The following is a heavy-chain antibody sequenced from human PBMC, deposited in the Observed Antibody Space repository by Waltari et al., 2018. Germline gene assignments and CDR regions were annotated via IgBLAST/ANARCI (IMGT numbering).Heavy chain of an antibody. D-gene: IGHD6-6*01. CDR1: GYIFINYY. J-gene: IGHJ4*02. CDR2: VNPDTGNA. V-gene: IGHV1-2*07. Sequence: QVVLVQSGAEVKKPGASVKVSCKASGYIFINYYLHWVRQSPGQGPEWMGWVNPDTGNANYAHKFRGRVTMTWDTSSNTAFMDLSDLKSDDTAVYYCVRDRTTVAARPGDYWGQGTLVIVSS. CDR3: VRDRTTVAARPGDY.